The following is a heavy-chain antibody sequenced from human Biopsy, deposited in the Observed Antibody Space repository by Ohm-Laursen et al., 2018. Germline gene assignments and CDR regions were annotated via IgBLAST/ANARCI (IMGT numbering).Heavy chain of an antibody. Sequence: SLRLSCAVSGFTFSASAVHWVRQASGKGLEWVGRIRSKAKSYATAYAASVTGRFTISRDDSKNTTYLQMNSLKTEGTAVYYCTLEGAGFDNWGQGTLVTVSS. CDR1: GFTFSASA. J-gene: IGHJ4*02. CDR2: IRSKAKSYAT. CDR3: TLEGAGFDN. V-gene: IGHV3-73*01. D-gene: IGHD3-10*01.